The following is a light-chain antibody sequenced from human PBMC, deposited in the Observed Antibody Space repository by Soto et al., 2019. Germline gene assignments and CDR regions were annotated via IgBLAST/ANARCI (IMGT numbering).Light chain of an antibody. CDR2: INT. Sequence: QSVLTQPPSVSGAPGQRVTISCTGSSSNIGAGYDVHWYQQLPGTAPKLLIYINTNRPSGVPDRFSGSKSGTSASLAITGLQAEDEADYYCQSYDSSHVVFGGGTQLTVL. V-gene: IGLV1-40*01. CDR1: SSNIGAGYD. J-gene: IGLJ2*01. CDR3: QSYDSSHVV.